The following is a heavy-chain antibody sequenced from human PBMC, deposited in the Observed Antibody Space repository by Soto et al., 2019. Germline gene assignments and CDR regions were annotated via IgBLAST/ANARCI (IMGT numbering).Heavy chain of an antibody. Sequence: EVRLVESGGGLVQPGGSLRLSCAAAGFAFDSHWMHWVRQAPGKRLVWVSRINGDGSSTFYAASVKGRFTISRDNARNTVYRQMNSLRAEDTAVYYCARGIQWRYGMDVWGQGTTVTVYS. V-gene: IGHV3-74*01. J-gene: IGHJ6*02. CDR3: ARGIQWRYGMDV. CDR1: GFAFDSHW. D-gene: IGHD5-12*01. CDR2: INGDGSST.